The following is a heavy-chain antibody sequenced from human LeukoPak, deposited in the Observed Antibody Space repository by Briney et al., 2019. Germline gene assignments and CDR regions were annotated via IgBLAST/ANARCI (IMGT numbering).Heavy chain of an antibody. Sequence: PSETPSLTCTVSGGSISSGGYYWSWIRQHPGKGLEWIGYIDYSGSTYYNPSLKSRVIISVDMSKNEFSLKLSSVTAADTAVYYCARENRLGDKGDWFDPWGQGTLVTVSS. D-gene: IGHD3-10*01. CDR2: IDYSGST. CDR1: GGSISSGGYY. CDR3: ARENRLGDKGDWFDP. J-gene: IGHJ5*02. V-gene: IGHV4-31*03.